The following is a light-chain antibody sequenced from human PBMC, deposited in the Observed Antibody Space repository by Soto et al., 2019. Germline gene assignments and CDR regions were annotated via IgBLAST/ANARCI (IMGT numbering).Light chain of an antibody. CDR3: QQTYNMPRT. J-gene: IGKJ3*01. CDR2: AAS. V-gene: IGKV1-39*01. Sequence: IQLTQSPSSLSASLGDRVTITCRASQSISRHLNWYQQKPGKAPRLLIYAASSLQSGVPSRFSGSGSGTDFILTITSLQPEDSATYYCQQTYNMPRTFGPGTKVD. CDR1: QSISRH.